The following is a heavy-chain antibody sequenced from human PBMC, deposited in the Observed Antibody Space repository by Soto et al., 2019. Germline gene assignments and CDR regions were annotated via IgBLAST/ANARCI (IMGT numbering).Heavy chain of an antibody. CDR2: ISAYNGNT. CDR3: ARDPLWFGDIYYYYGMDV. J-gene: IGHJ6*02. CDR1: GYTFTSYG. V-gene: IGHV1-18*01. Sequence: QVQLVQSGAEVKKPGASVKVSCKASGYTFTSYGISWVRQAPGQGLEWMGWISAYNGNTNYAQKLQGRVTMTTDTSTSTAYRELRSLRSDDTAVYYCARDPLWFGDIYYYYGMDVWGQGTTVTVSS. D-gene: IGHD3-10*01.